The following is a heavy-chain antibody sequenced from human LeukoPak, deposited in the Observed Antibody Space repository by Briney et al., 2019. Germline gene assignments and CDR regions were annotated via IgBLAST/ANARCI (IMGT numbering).Heavy chain of an antibody. CDR2: IYHSGST. CDR1: GGSISSSNW. D-gene: IGHD2-2*01. Sequence: SETLSLTCAVSGGSISSSNWWSWVSQPPGKGLEWIGEIYHSGSTNYNPSLKSRVTISVDKSKNQFSLKLSSVTAADTAVYYCAREAVGVVPAAPYYYYGMDVWGQGTTVTVSS. V-gene: IGHV4-4*02. CDR3: AREAVGVVPAAPYYYYGMDV. J-gene: IGHJ6*02.